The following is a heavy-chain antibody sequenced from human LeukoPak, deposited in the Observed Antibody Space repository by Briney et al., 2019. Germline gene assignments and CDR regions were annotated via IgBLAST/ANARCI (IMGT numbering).Heavy chain of an antibody. J-gene: IGHJ4*02. V-gene: IGHV3-74*01. Sequence: GGSLRLSCAASGLTFSSYWMHWVRQAPGKGLVWVSRINSDGSSTSYADSVKGRFTISRDNAKNTLYLQMNSLRAEDTAVYYCARSPYKWLLDYWGQGTLVTVSS. CDR1: GLTFSSYW. CDR2: INSDGSST. D-gene: IGHD5-12*01. CDR3: ARSPYKWLLDY.